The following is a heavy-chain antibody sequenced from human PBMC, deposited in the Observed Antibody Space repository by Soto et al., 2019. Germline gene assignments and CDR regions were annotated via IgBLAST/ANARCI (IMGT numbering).Heavy chain of an antibody. CDR2: IYYSGST. D-gene: IGHD5-18*01. V-gene: IGHV4-59*01. CDR1: GGSISSYY. CDR3: ARDWYSYSVDTAMVNYYYYYGMDV. Sequence: SETLSLTCTVSGGSISSYYWSWIRQPPGKGLEWIGYIYYSGSTNYNPSLKSRVTISVDTSKNQFSLKLSSVTAADTAVYYCARDWYSYSVDTAMVNYYYYYGMDVWGQGTTVTVSS. J-gene: IGHJ6*02.